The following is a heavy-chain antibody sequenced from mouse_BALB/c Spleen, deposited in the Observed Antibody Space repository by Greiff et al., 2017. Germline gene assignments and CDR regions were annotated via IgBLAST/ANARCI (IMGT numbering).Heavy chain of an antibody. CDR3: TKNYGYLNAMDD. CDR1: GYTFTSYW. CDR2: IYPGNSET. D-gene: IGHD1-2*01. Sequence: EVQLQQSGTVLARPGASVKMSCKASGYTFTSYWMHWVKQRPGQGLEWIGAIYPGNSETSYNQKFKGKAKLTAVTSTSTAYMELSSLTNEDSAVYYCTKNYGYLNAMDDWGQGTSVTVAS. V-gene: IGHV1-5*01. J-gene: IGHJ4*01.